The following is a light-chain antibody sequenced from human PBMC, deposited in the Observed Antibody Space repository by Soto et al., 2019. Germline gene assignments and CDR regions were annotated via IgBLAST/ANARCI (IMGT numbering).Light chain of an antibody. CDR1: QSISSW. Sequence: DIQVTQSPSTLSASVGDRVTITCRASQSISSWLAWYQQKPGKAPKLLIYKASSLESGVPSRFSGSGSGTEFTRTISSLQPDDFATYYCQQYNSYPITCGQGTRLEIK. CDR2: KAS. J-gene: IGKJ5*01. V-gene: IGKV1-5*03. CDR3: QQYNSYPIT.